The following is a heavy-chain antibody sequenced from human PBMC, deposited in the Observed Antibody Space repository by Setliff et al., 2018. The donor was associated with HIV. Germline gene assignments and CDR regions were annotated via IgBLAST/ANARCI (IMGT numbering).Heavy chain of an antibody. D-gene: IGHD3-22*01. V-gene: IGHV4-39*01. CDR3: ARQQGDSRGFYPHFDY. CDR1: GGSISGTAYY. CDR2: IYYTGNT. Sequence: SETLSLTCTVSGGSISGTAYYWAWIRQPPGRGLEWIGNIYYTGNTNYNSSLKSRISMSMVASKKQIFLKLSTVSAADTAVYYCARQQGDSRGFYPHFDYWGQGRLVTVSS. J-gene: IGHJ4*02.